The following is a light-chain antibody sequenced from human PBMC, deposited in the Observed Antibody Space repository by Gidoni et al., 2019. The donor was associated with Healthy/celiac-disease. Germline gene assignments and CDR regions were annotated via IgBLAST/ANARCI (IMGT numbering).Light chain of an antibody. V-gene: IGKV3-11*01. CDR2: DAS. Sequence: IVLTHSPATLSLSPGERATLSCRASQSVSSYLAWYQQKPGQAPRLLIYDASNRATGIPARFSGSGSGTDFTLTISSLEPEDFAVYYCQQRSNWLITFXQXTRLEIK. CDR3: QQRSNWLIT. CDR1: QSVSSY. J-gene: IGKJ5*01.